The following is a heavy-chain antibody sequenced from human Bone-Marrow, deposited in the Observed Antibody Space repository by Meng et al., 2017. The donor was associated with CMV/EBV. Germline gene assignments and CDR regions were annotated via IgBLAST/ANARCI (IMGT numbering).Heavy chain of an antibody. CDR1: YG. CDR3: AREGVPNYDFWSGYYTNWFDP. CDR2: IWYDGSNK. Sequence: YGMDWVRQAAGKGLEWVAVIWYDGSNKYYADSVKGRFTISRDNSKNTLYLQMNSLRAEDTAVYYCAREGVPNYDFWSGYYTNWFDPWGQGTLVTVSS. V-gene: IGHV3-33*01. D-gene: IGHD3-3*01. J-gene: IGHJ5*02.